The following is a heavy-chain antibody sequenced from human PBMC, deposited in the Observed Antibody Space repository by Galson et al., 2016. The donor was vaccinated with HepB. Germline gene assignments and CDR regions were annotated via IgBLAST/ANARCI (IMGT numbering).Heavy chain of an antibody. D-gene: IGHD3-3*01. CDR2: IKPGNGDT. CDR3: ARGGFLYYDFWSGLDN. CDR1: GYTFTSYA. J-gene: IGHJ4*02. Sequence: SVKVSCKASGYTFTSYAIHWIRQAPGQRLEWMGWIKPGNGDTKYSQKFQDRVTITRDTSATTAYLELSSLRSEDTAVFYCARGGFLYYDFWSGLDNWGQGTLVTVSS. V-gene: IGHV1-3*01.